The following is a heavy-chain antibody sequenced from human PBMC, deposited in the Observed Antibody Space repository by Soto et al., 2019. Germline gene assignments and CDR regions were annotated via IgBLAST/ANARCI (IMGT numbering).Heavy chain of an antibody. Sequence: SETLSLTCSVSGGSITNSNWWTWVRLPPAKGLEWIGDIYHAGSTKYNPSLERRVTISVDTSKNQFALTLTSVTAADTAVYFCARGPPIVGNTTPLDSWGRGTLVTVSS. J-gene: IGHJ4*02. CDR1: GGSITNSNW. V-gene: IGHV4-4*02. D-gene: IGHD1-26*01. CDR2: IYHAGST. CDR3: ARGPPIVGNTTPLDS.